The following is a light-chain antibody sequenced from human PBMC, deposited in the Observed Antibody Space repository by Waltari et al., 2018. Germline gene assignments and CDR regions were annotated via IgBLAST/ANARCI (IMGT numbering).Light chain of an antibody. CDR1: VTISRS. Sequence: AIQLTQSPSSLSASVGDRVTISCRASVTISRSLAWYQQKAGKPPRLLIYDGFTLQTGVPSRFSGSGSGTDFTLTINSLLPEDFATYYCQQFNSYPLTFGGGTKVEIK. CDR2: DGF. CDR3: QQFNSYPLT. J-gene: IGKJ4*01. V-gene: IGKV1-13*02.